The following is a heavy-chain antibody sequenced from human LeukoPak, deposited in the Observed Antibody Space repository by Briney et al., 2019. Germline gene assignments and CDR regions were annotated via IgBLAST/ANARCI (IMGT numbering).Heavy chain of an antibody. CDR3: ARDTSTYYYDTSGSYYFDY. V-gene: IGHV4-4*07. J-gene: IGHJ4*02. D-gene: IGHD3-22*01. Sequence: SETLSLTCTVSDDSISSYYWGWIRQPAGKGLEWIGHIYTSGSTNYNPSLKSRVTMSVDTSKNQFSLKLSSVTAADTAVYYCARDTSTYYYDTSGSYYFDYWGQGTLVTVSS. CDR2: IYTSGST. CDR1: DDSISSYY.